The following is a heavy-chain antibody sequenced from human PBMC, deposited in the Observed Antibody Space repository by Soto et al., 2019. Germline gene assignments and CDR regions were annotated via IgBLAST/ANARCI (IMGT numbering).Heavy chain of an antibody. D-gene: IGHD6-6*01. CDR1: GYSFTSYW. CDR3: ARRSYSSSSVFYYYGMDV. CDR2: IDPSDSYT. J-gene: IGHJ6*02. V-gene: IGHV5-10-1*01. Sequence: GESLKISCKGSGYSFTSYWISWVRQMPGKGLEWMGRIDPSDSYTNYSPSCQGHATISADKSISTAYLQWSSLKASDTAMYYCARRSYSSSSVFYYYGMDVWGQGTTVTVSS.